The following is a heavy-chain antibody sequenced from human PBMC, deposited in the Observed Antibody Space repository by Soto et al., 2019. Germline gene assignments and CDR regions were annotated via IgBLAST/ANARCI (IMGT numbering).Heavy chain of an antibody. CDR1: GGSISSYY. CDR3: ARDFNYYGSGSYYNDWYFDY. D-gene: IGHD3-10*01. Sequence: QVQLQESGPGLVKPSETLSLTCTVSGGSISSYYWSWIRQPPGKGLEWIGYIYYIGSTNYNPSLNSRVTISVDTSKNQFSLKLSSVTAADTAVYYCARDFNYYGSGSYYNDWYFDYWGQGTLVTVSS. CDR2: IYYIGST. V-gene: IGHV4-59*01. J-gene: IGHJ4*02.